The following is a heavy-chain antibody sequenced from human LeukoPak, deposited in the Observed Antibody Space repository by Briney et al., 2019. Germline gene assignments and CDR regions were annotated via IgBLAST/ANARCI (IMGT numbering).Heavy chain of an antibody. D-gene: IGHD3-3*01. CDR1: GGSISSGSYY. CDR3: ARDGYDFWSGYSPFDP. Sequence: SETLSLTCTGSGGSISSGSYYWSWIRQPAGKGLEWIGRIYTSGSTNYSPSLKSRVTISVDTSKNQFSLKLSSVTAADTAVYYCARDGYDFWSGYSPFDPWGQGTLVTVSS. J-gene: IGHJ5*02. V-gene: IGHV4-61*02. CDR2: IYTSGST.